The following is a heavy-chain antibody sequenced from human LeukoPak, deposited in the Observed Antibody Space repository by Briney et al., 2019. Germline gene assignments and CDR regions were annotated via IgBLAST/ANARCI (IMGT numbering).Heavy chain of an antibody. CDR2: ISASGGST. J-gene: IGHJ6*03. V-gene: IGHV3-23*01. CDR1: GFTLSSYA. Sequence: GGSLRLSCAASGFTLSSYAMSWVRQAPGKGVEWVSSISASGGSTNYADSVKGRFTISRDNSKNTVYLQMNSLRAEDTAVYYCAKVMKGSERLTMVRGVIIKTAGLYYMDVWGKGTTVTVSS. CDR3: AKVMKGSERLTMVRGVIIKTAGLYYMDV. D-gene: IGHD3-10*01.